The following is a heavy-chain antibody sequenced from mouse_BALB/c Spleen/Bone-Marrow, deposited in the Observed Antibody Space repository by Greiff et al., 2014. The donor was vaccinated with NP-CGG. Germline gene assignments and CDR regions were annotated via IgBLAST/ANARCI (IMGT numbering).Heavy chain of an antibody. V-gene: IGHV5-6-5*01. CDR3: ARHYGYVDAMDY. CDR1: GITVSSYT. CDR2: TTGGGTT. D-gene: IGHD1-2*01. Sequence: EVKLVESGGGLVKPGESLKFSCAASGITVSSYTMSWVRQTPEKRLEWVASTTGGGTTYYPDSVKGRFTISRDNARNILYLQVSSLRSEDTAIYYCARHYGYVDAMDYWGQGTSVTVSS. J-gene: IGHJ4*01.